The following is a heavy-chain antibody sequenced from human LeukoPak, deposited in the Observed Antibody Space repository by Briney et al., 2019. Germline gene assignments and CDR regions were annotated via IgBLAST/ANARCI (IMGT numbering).Heavy chain of an antibody. CDR2: IYPGDSDT. CDR1: GYSFTSYW. D-gene: IGHD6-19*01. CDR3: ARCPSIAVAGTGFDY. V-gene: IGHV5-51*01. J-gene: IGHJ4*02. Sequence: GESLEISCKGSGYSFTSYWIGWVRQMPGKGLEWIGIIYPGDSDTRYSPSFQGQVTISADKSISTAYLQWSSLKASDTAMYYCARCPSIAVAGTGFDYWGQGTLVTVSS.